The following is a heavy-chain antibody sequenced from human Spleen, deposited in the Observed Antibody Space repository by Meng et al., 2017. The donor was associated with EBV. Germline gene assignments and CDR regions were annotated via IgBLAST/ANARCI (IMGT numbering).Heavy chain of an antibody. D-gene: IGHD4/OR15-4a*01. CDR1: GASVSNSNYY. V-gene: IGHV4-39*07. CDR3: ARIPGRLLNWIDP. J-gene: IGHJ5*02. CDR2: IYNSGNT. Sequence: LQGQEPGPGLVKPSETLSLTCSVSGASVSNSNYYWGWIRQPPGKGLEWIGTIYNSGNTYYNPSLKSRVTMSLDTSKNQFSLKLTSVTAADTAIFYCARIPGRLLNWIDPWGPGTLVTVSS.